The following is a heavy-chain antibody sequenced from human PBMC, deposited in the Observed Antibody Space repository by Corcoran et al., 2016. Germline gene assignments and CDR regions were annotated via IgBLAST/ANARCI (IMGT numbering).Heavy chain of an antibody. CDR2: INHSGST. J-gene: IGHJ3*02. V-gene: IGHV4-34*01. D-gene: IGHD2-21*02. CDR3: ARGLASCGGDCYSSGSVDI. CDR1: GGSFSGYY. Sequence: QVQLQQWGAGLLKPSETLSLTCAVYGGSFSGYYWSWIRQPPGKGLEWIGEINHSGSTNYNPSLKSRVTISVDTSKNQFSLKLSSVTAADTAVYYCARGLASCGGDCYSSGSVDIWGQGTMVTVSS.